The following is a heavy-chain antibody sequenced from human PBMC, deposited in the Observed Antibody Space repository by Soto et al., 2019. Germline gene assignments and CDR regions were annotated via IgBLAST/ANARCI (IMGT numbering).Heavy chain of an antibody. J-gene: IGHJ4*02. CDR2: IYYRGTT. CDR1: GASITSSGYY. V-gene: IGHV4-31*01. CDR3: ARATESHYFDY. Sequence: QVQLQESGPGLVKPSQTLSLTCTLSGASITSSGYYWSWIRLHPGEGLEWIGYIYYRGTTYYNPSLTSPVTNSTDTSKKEFSLTLTSVTAADTAVYYCARATESHYFDYWGRGILVTVTS.